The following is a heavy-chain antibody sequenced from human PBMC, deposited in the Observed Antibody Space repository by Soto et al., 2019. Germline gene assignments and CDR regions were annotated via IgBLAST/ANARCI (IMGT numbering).Heavy chain of an antibody. CDR1: GYTFTSYA. J-gene: IGHJ3*02. CDR2: INAGNGNT. V-gene: IGHV1-3*01. D-gene: IGHD6-19*01. CDR3: ARPMQWLVLIGAFDI. Sequence: QVQLVQSGAEVKKPGASVKVSCKASGYTFTSYAMHWVRQAPGQRLEWMGWINAGNGNTKYSQKFQGRVTITRDTSASTAYMELSSLRSEDTAVYYCARPMQWLVLIGAFDIWCQGTMVTVSS.